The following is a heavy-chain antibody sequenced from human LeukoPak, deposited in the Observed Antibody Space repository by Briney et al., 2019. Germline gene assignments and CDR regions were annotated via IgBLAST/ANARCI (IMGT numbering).Heavy chain of an antibody. J-gene: IGHJ4*02. Sequence: SGGSLRLSCAASGFSFSTSAMSWVRQAPGRGLEWVSTINDGGVSTFYADSVKGRFTISRDNSKKTLYLQMDSLRVEDTAIYYCASDKWGQGTLVTVSS. CDR3: ASDK. CDR2: INDGGVST. V-gene: IGHV3-23*01. CDR1: GFSFSTSA.